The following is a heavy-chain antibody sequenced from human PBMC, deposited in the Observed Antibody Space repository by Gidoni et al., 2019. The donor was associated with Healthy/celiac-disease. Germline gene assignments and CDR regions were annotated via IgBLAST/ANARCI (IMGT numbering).Heavy chain of an antibody. Sequence: EVQLLESGGGLVQPGGSLRLSGAASGFHLSSYARSLVRQAPWTGLECVSAISGSCGSTYYADSVKGRFTIFRDNSKNTLYLQMNSLRAEDTAVYYCAKDGLLHFDYWGQGTLVTVSS. D-gene: IGHD1-26*01. CDR2: ISGSCGST. CDR3: AKDGLLHFDY. V-gene: IGHV3-23*01. CDR1: GFHLSSYA. J-gene: IGHJ4*02.